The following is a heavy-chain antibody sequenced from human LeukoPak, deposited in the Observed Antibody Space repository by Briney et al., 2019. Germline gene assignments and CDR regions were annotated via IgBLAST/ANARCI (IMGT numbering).Heavy chain of an antibody. V-gene: IGHV3-7*01. D-gene: IGHD3-10*01. J-gene: IGHJ4*02. CDR2: IKQDGSEK. CDR3: AREVTMVRGIMGFDY. Sequence: GGSLRLSCAASGFTFSSYWMSWVRQAPGKGLEWVANIKQDGSEKYYVDSVKGRFTISRDNANNSLYLQMSSLRVEDTAVYYCAREVTMVRGIMGFDYWGQGTLVTVSS. CDR1: GFTFSSYW.